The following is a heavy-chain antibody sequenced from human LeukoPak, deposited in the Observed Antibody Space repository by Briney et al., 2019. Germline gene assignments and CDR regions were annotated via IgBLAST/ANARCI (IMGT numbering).Heavy chain of an antibody. CDR1: GASISTYF. CDR2: VYASAHT. Sequence: SETLSLTCTVSGASISTYFWSWIRQPAGKRMEWIGRVYASAHTYYNPSLRSRVTLSIDTSKNQFSLSLNSVTAADTAVYYCAKTHCGGGSCDKFDSWGQGILVTVSS. CDR3: AKTHCGGGSCDKFDS. D-gene: IGHD2-21*01. J-gene: IGHJ5*01. V-gene: IGHV4-4*07.